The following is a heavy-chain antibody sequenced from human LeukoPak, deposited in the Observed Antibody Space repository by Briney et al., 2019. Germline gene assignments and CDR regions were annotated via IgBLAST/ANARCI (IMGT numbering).Heavy chain of an antibody. V-gene: IGHV1-18*01. CDR1: GYNFASYG. D-gene: IGHD3-10*02. Sequence: ASVKVSCKASGYNFASYGISWVRQAPGQGLEWMGWISAYNGNTNYAQKVQGRVTMTTDTSTSTAYMELRSLRSDDTAGYYCAREGLGSGSYGAFDIWGQGTMVTVSS. J-gene: IGHJ3*02. CDR3: AREGLGSGSYGAFDI. CDR2: ISAYNGNT.